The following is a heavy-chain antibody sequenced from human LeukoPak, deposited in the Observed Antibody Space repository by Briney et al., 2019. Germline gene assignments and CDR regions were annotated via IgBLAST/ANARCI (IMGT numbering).Heavy chain of an antibody. CDR2: IYYSGST. V-gene: IGHV4-39*07. D-gene: IGHD3-9*01. Sequence: SETPSLTCTVSGGSISSSSYYWGWIRQPPGKGLEWIGSIYYSGSTYYNPSLKSRVTISVDTSKNQFSLKLSPVTAADTAVYYCASYDILTGSHLRSYYYYMTSGAKGPRSPSP. CDR1: GGSISSSSYY. J-gene: IGHJ6*03. CDR3: ASYDILTGSHLRSYYYYMTS.